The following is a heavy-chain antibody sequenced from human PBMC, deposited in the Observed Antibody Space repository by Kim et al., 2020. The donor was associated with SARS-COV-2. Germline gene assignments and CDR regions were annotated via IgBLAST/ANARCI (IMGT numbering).Heavy chain of an antibody. CDR1: GFTVSSNY. CDR3: ARDINYGDYGMDV. J-gene: IGHJ6*02. Sequence: GGSLRLSCAASGFTVSSNYMTWVRQAPGKGLEWVSIIYSGGSTNYADSVKGRFTISRDNSKNTLYLQMNSLRAEDTAVYYCARDINYGDYGMDVWGQGTT. D-gene: IGHD4-17*01. V-gene: IGHV3-66*01. CDR2: IYSGGST.